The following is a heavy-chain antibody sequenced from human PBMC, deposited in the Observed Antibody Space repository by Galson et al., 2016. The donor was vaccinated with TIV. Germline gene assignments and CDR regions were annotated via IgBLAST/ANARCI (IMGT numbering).Heavy chain of an antibody. Sequence: SVKVSCTASGCTLSTYTISWVRQAPGQGLEWMGRIILVVGLANYAQKLQGRFTITADRSKTTAYMELRSLKSEDTAVYFCARDGEIRPHDPNSFDSWGQGTLVTVSS. D-gene: IGHD1-1*01. J-gene: IGHJ5*01. V-gene: IGHV1-69*04. CDR1: GCTLSTYT. CDR3: ARDGEIRPHDPNSFDS. CDR2: IILVVGLA.